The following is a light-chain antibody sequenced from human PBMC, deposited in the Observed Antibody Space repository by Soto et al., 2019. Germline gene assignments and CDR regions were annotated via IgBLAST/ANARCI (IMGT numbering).Light chain of an antibody. CDR2: AAS. CDR1: QGIRND. J-gene: IGKJ1*01. V-gene: IGKV1-6*01. CDR3: LQDYNYPRT. Sequence: AIQMTQSPSSLCASVGDRVTITCRASQGIRNDLGWYQQKPGKAPKLLIYAASSLQSGVPSRFSGSGSGTDFTLTISGLLPEDFATYYCLQDYNYPRTFGQGTKVDIK.